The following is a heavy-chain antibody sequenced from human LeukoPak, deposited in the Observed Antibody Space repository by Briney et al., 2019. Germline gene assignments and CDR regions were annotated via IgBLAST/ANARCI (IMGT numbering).Heavy chain of an antibody. J-gene: IGHJ4*02. D-gene: IGHD6-19*01. CDR3: ARLHLVSSGWYPMADS. CDR1: GGSMSSSNW. CDR2: IYHSGST. V-gene: IGHV4-4*02. Sequence: SETLSLTCDVSGGSMSSSNWWSWVRQPPGKGLEWIGEIYHSGSTNYNPSLKSRVTISVDKSKNQFSLKLSSVTAADTAVYYCARLHLVSSGWYPMADSWGQGTLVTVSS.